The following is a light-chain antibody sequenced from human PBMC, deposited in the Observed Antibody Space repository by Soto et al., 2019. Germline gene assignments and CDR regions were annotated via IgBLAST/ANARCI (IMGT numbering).Light chain of an antibody. CDR1: QSVSSSY. J-gene: IGKJ2*02. CDR2: GAS. CDR3: QQYCSSPPMLCT. V-gene: IGKV3-20*01. Sequence: EVVLTQSPDTLSLSPGERATLSCRASQSVSSSYLAWYQQKSGQAPRLLIYGASSRATGIPDRFSGSGAGTDFTLTISRLEPEDFAVYYCQQYCSSPPMLCTFGQGTKLEIK.